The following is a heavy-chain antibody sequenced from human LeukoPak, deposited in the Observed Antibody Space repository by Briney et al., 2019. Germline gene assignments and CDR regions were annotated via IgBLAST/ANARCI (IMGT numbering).Heavy chain of an antibody. CDR1: GFTFSSYG. Sequence: GGSLRLSCAASGFTFSSYGMHWVRQAPGKGLEWGAVIWYDGSNKYYADSVKGRFTISRDNSKNTLYLQMNSLRAEDTAVFYCARDQYDTWSRRGNFDSWGQGTLVIVSS. CDR2: IWYDGSNK. V-gene: IGHV3-33*01. J-gene: IGHJ4*02. D-gene: IGHD3/OR15-3a*01. CDR3: ARDQYDTWSRRGNFDS.